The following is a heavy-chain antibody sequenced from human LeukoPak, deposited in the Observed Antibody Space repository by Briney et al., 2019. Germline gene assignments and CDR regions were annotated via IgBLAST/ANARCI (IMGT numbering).Heavy chain of an antibody. Sequence: GGSLRLSCAASGFTFSSYEMNWVRQAPGKGLEWVSYISSSGSTIYYADSVKGRFTISRDNAKNSLYLQMNSLRAEDTAVYYCARESVVNYYDGSGYSIRDDAFDIWGQGTMVSVSS. J-gene: IGHJ3*02. CDR3: ARESVVNYYDGSGYSIRDDAFDI. CDR2: ISSSGSTI. CDR1: GFTFSSYE. D-gene: IGHD3-22*01. V-gene: IGHV3-48*03.